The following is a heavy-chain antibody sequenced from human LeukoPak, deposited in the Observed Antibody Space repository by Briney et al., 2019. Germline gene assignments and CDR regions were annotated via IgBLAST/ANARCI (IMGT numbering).Heavy chain of an antibody. CDR1: GFTFSSYA. CDR3: ANGYRYCTSTSCDFDY. Sequence: PGGSLRLSCAASGFTFSSYAMTWVRQAPGKGLEWVSAISLGGGSTYYTDSVKGRFTISRGNSKNTLYLQMNSLSAEDTAVYYCANGYRYCTSTSCDFDYWGQGTLVTVSS. J-gene: IGHJ4*02. V-gene: IGHV3-23*01. D-gene: IGHD2-2*01. CDR2: ISLGGGST.